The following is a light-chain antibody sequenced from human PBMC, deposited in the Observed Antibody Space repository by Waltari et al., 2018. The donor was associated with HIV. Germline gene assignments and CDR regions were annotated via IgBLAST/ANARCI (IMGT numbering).Light chain of an antibody. CDR3: ASFTDDNTVI. V-gene: IGLV2-14*03. CDR2: DVD. J-gene: IGLJ2*01. CDR1: AIVLGLYPF. Sequence: AVTQPASVSGLPGQSTTISCTVDAIVLGLYPFAPWYQQHADNPPRLLLHDVDSRASGVSDRFSGSMSGNTASLTISGLRAEDEGHYYCASFTDDNTVIFGGGTEVTVL.